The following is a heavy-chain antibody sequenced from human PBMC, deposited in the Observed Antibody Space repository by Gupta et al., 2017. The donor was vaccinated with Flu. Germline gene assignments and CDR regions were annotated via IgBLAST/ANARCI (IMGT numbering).Heavy chain of an antibody. Sequence: EVQLVESGGGLVKPGGSLRLSCAASGFTFSSYSMNWVRQAPGKGLEWVSSISSSSSYLYYADSVKGRFTISRDNAKNSLYLQMNSLRAEDTAVYYCAREGVSLDSSLDYWGQGTLVTVSS. V-gene: IGHV3-21*01. CDR3: AREGVSLDSSLDY. J-gene: IGHJ4*02. CDR1: GFTFSSYS. CDR2: ISSSSSYL. D-gene: IGHD6-13*01.